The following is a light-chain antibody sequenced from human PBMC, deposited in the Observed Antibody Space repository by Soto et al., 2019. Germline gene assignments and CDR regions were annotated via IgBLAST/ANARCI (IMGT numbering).Light chain of an antibody. J-gene: IGKJ3*01. CDR3: QKYDRAPFT. Sequence: DIQMTQSPSSLSAYLGDRVTITCRASQGISNYLAWYQQKPGRLPKLLLFGASTLQSGVPARFSGSGSGTLSTLTINGLLPEDVATYYCQKYDRAPFTFGPGTKVDIK. CDR2: GAS. V-gene: IGKV1-27*01. CDR1: QGISNY.